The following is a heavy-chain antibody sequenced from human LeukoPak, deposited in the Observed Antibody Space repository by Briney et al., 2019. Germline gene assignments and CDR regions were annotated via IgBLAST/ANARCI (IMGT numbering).Heavy chain of an antibody. V-gene: IGHV3-53*01. CDR3: ARGPGSSGWFWYFDL. CDR1: GFTVSSNY. Sequence: GGSLRLSCAASGFTVSSNYMSWVRQAPGKGLEWVSVIYSGGDTYYADSVKGRFTISRDNSKNPLSLQMNSLRAEDTAVYYCARGPGSSGWFWYFDLWGRGTLVTVSS. CDR2: IYSGGDT. D-gene: IGHD6-19*01. J-gene: IGHJ2*01.